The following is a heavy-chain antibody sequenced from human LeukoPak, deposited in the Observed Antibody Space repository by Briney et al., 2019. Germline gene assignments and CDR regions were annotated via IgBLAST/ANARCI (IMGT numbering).Heavy chain of an antibody. V-gene: IGHV3-30*02. CDR2: IEYDGSDK. J-gene: IGHJ4*02. CDR1: GFTFSQNG. Sequence: PGGSLRLSCAASGFTFSQNGMHWVRQAPGKGLEWMAFIEYDGSDKYFADSAKGRFTISRDNSKNMLYLQMNSLRAEDTALYYCAKDLHSSASCYWGQGALVIVSS. CDR3: AKDLHSSASCY. D-gene: IGHD3-22*01.